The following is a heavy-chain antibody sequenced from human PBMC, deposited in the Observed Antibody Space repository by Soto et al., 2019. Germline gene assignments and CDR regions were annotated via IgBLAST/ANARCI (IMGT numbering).Heavy chain of an antibody. J-gene: IGHJ6*02. Sequence: SETLSVTCTVSGGSVSSGSYYWSWIRQPPGKGLEWIGYIYYSGSTNYNPSLKSRVTISVDTSKNQFSLKLSSVTAADTAVYYCARGQSLGYYDILTGYYRKTYYYYGMDVWGQGTTVTVSS. CDR3: ARGQSLGYYDILTGYYRKTYYYYGMDV. CDR1: GGSVSSGSYY. V-gene: IGHV4-61*01. D-gene: IGHD3-9*01. CDR2: IYYSGST.